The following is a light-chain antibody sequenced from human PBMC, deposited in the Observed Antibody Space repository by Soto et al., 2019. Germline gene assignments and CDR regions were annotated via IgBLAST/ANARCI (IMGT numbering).Light chain of an antibody. CDR1: SSNIGAGYD. CDR3: QSYDSSLSGHVV. Sequence: QTVVTQPPSVSGAPGQRVTISCTGSSSNIGAGYDVHWYQQLPGTAPKLLIYGNSNRPSGVPDRFSGSTSGTSASLAIPGLQAEDEADYYCQSYDSSLSGHVVFGGGTKVTVL. V-gene: IGLV1-40*01. CDR2: GNS. J-gene: IGLJ2*01.